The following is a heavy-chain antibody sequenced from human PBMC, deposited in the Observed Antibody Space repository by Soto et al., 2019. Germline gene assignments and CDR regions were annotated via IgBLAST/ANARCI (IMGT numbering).Heavy chain of an antibody. CDR2: ISGSGGST. Sequence: GGSLRLSCAASGVTFRSYTLRWVRQAPGKGLEWVSAISGSGGSTYYADSVKGRFTISRDNSKNTLYLQMNSLRAEDTAVYYCAKASKITMIVAPDYWGQGT. CDR3: AKASKITMIVAPDY. CDR1: GVTFRSYT. D-gene: IGHD3-22*01. V-gene: IGHV3-23*01. J-gene: IGHJ4*02.